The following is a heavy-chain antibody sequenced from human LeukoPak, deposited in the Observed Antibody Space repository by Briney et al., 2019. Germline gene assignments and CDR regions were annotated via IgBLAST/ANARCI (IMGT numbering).Heavy chain of an antibody. CDR1: GDIVSSNSAA. J-gene: IGHJ5*02. CDR3: ARDTLHYDILTGYYPPNWFDP. V-gene: IGHV6-1*01. D-gene: IGHD3-9*01. Sequence: SQTLSLTCALSGDIVSSNSAAWNWIRQSPSRGLEWLGRTYYRSKLYNDYAVSVKSRITINPDTSKNQFSLQLNSVTPEDTAVYYCARDTLHYDILTGYYPPNWFDPWGQGTLVTVSS. CDR2: TYYRSKLYN.